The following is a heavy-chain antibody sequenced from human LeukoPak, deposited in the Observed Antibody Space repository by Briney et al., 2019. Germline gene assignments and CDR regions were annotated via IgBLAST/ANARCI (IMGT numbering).Heavy chain of an antibody. CDR2: ISYDGGKK. D-gene: IGHD2-2*01. J-gene: IGHJ4*02. V-gene: IGHV3-30*03. Sequence: QAGGSLRLSCAASGFTFSSHDMHWVRQAPGKGLEWVAIISYDGGKKDYADSVKGRFTISRDNSKNSLYLQMNSLRAEDTAVYYCASGYCSSTSCYGYYFDYWGQGTLVTVSS. CDR1: GFTFSSHD. CDR3: ASGYCSSTSCYGYYFDY.